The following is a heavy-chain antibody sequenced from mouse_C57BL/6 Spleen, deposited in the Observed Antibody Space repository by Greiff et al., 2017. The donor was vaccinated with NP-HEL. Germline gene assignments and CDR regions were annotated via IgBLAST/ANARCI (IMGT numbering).Heavy chain of an antibody. V-gene: IGHV1-61*01. CDR1: GYTFTSYW. D-gene: IGHD1-1*01. CDR3: AREGYGAMDY. J-gene: IGHJ4*01. Sequence: QVQLQQPGAELVRPGSSVKLSCKASGYTFTSYWMDWVKQRPGQGLEWIGNIYPSDSETHYNQKFKDKATLTVDKSSSTAYMQLSSLKSEDSAVYYCAREGYGAMDYWGQGTSVTVSS. CDR2: IYPSDSET.